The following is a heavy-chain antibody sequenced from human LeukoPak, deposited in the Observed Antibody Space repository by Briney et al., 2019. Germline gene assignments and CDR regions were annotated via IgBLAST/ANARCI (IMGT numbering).Heavy chain of an antibody. Sequence: SETLSLTCAVYGGSFSGYYWSWIRQPPGKGLEWIGEINHSGSTNYNPSLKSRVTISVDTSKNQFSLKLSSVTAADTAVYYCARSPTASHYCDSSGYYPLDYWGQGTLVTVSS. CDR2: INHSGST. V-gene: IGHV4-34*01. CDR1: GGSFSGYY. D-gene: IGHD3-22*01. J-gene: IGHJ4*02. CDR3: ARSPTASHYCDSSGYYPLDY.